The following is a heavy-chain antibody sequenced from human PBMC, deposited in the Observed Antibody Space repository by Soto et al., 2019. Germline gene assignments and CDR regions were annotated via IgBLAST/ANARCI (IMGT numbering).Heavy chain of an antibody. V-gene: IGHV5-51*01. J-gene: IGHJ4*02. Sequence: PRESLKISCQSSGYTFANYWIVWVRQMPGKGLEWMGIIYPSDSTVKYSPSVQGQVTMSVDKSISTAYLQWSSLKASDTAMYYCGKHEGYCSRTTCSSVDHWGQGTQVTVSS. CDR3: GKHEGYCSRTTCSSVDH. CDR2: IYPSDSTV. CDR1: GYTFANYW. D-gene: IGHD2-2*01.